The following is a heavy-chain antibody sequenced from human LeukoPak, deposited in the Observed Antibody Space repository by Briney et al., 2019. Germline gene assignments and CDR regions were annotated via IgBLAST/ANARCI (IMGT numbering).Heavy chain of an antibody. Sequence: PGGSLRLSCAASGFTFKLYWMHWVRQVPGKRPVWVSRINDDGSDSIYADSVRGRFTISRDDAKNTVYLQMNSLRAEDTAVYYCAREGRPGNAFDIWGQGTMVTVSS. CDR2: INDDGSDS. J-gene: IGHJ3*02. D-gene: IGHD3-10*01. CDR3: AREGRPGNAFDI. V-gene: IGHV3-74*01. CDR1: GFTFKLYW.